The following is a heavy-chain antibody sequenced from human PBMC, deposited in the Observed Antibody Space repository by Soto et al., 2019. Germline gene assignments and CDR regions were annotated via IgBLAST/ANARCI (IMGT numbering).Heavy chain of an antibody. Sequence: ASVKLSCKASGYTFTSYGISWVRQAPGQGLEWMGWISAYNGNTNYAQKLQGRVTMTTDTSTSTAYMELRSLRSDDTAVYYCARVGCSSTSCPLYYYYYYMDVWGKGTTVTVSS. CDR1: GYTFTSYG. CDR2: ISAYNGNT. V-gene: IGHV1-18*01. J-gene: IGHJ6*03. CDR3: ARVGCSSTSCPLYYYYYYMDV. D-gene: IGHD2-2*01.